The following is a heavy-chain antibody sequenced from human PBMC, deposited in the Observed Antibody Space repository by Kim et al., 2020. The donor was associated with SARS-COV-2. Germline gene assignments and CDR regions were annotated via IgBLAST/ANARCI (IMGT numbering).Heavy chain of an antibody. D-gene: IGHD3-3*01. CDR3: ASGTRGYKRFLEWLYWFDP. Sequence: ASVKVSCKASGYTFTGYYMHWVRQAPGQGLEWMGWINPNSGGTNYAQKFQGRVTMTRDTSISTAYMELSRLRSDDTAVYYCASGTRGYKRFLEWLYWFDPWGQGTLVTVSS. V-gene: IGHV1-2*02. J-gene: IGHJ5*02. CDR2: INPNSGGT. CDR1: GYTFTGYY.